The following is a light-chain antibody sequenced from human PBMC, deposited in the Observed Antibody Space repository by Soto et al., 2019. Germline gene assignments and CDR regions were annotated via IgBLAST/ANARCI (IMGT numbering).Light chain of an antibody. V-gene: IGKV2D-29*01. CDR3: VQTVQVPGT. CDR2: EVS. CDR1: QSLLYSDGKTY. J-gene: IGKJ1*01. Sequence: IVMTQTPLSLSVTPGQPASISCKSGQSLLYSDGKTYLSLYLQKPGQPPQLLIYEVSNRFSGVPDRFSGSGSGTDFTLNLSRVEAEDVGVYSCVQTVQVPGTFGQGTRVEI.